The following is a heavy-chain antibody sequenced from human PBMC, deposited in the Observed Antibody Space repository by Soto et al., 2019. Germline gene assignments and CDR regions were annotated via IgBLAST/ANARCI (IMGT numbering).Heavy chain of an antibody. CDR3: ARHNYDSSGYYHYYYGMDV. D-gene: IGHD3-22*01. J-gene: IGHJ6*02. CDR2: INHSGST. Sequence: QVQLQQWGAGLLKPSETLSLTCAVYGGSGGSFSGYYWSWIRQPPGKGLAWIGEINHSGSTNYNPHLKTRVTISVDTSKNQFSLKLSSVTAADTAVYYCARHNYDSSGYYHYYYGMDVWGQGTTVTVSS. V-gene: IGHV4-34*01. CDR1: GGSGGSFSGYY.